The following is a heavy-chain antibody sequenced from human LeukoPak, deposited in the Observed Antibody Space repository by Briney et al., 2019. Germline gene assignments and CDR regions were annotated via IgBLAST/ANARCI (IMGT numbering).Heavy chain of an antibody. V-gene: IGHV3-11*01. J-gene: IGHJ4*02. CDR1: GFTLSDSY. D-gene: IGHD3-16*01. CDR3: AKEGGDWGEGYFDY. CDR2: ISSSGGTI. Sequence: PGGSLRLSCSASGFTLSDSYMSWIRQVPGKGLEWISYISSSGGTIYYADSVKGRFTISRDNAKNSLYLQMNSLRAEDTAVYYCAKEGGDWGEGYFDYWGQGTLVTVSS.